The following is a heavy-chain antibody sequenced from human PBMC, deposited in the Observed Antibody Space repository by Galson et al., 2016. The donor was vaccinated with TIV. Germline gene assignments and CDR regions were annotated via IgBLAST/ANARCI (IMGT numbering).Heavy chain of an antibody. CDR1: GFTFSDYT. Sequence: SLRLSCAASGFTFSDYTTNWVRQAPGKGLEWVSSISSSGSYIYYADSVKGRFTVSRDKAKNSLYLDMTSLRVGDTAVYYCARVIGISVAGPLDQWGQGTLVTVSS. CDR2: ISSSGSYI. J-gene: IGHJ4*02. D-gene: IGHD6-19*01. CDR3: ARVIGISVAGPLDQ. V-gene: IGHV3-21*01.